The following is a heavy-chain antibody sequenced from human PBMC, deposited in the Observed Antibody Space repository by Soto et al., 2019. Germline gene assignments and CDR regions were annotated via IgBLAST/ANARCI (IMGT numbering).Heavy chain of an antibody. CDR2: IYTGGRT. D-gene: IGHD3-22*01. V-gene: IGHV3-53*01. J-gene: IGHJ5*02. CDR1: GFTVSTNY. Sequence: GGSLRLSCAASGFTVSTNYMSWVRQAPGKGLKWVSVIYTGGRTFYADSVKGRFTISSDNSKNTLYLQMNSLRAEDTAVYYCARAGNDSSGYYPFDPWGQGTLVTVSS. CDR3: ARAGNDSSGYYPFDP.